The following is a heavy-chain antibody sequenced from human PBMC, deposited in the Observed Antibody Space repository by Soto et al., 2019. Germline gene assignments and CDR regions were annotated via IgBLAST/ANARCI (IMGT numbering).Heavy chain of an antibody. V-gene: IGHV4-59*01. Sequence: QVQLQESGPGLVRASETLSLTCTVSGGSISSSYWNWIRQPPGKGLEWIGYRHNSGSTHYNPYLKSRVTISLDTSKNQSSLKLSSVTAADTAVYYCARIGEAAFDIWGQGTMVTVS. CDR1: GGSISSSY. CDR3: ARIGEAAFDI. D-gene: IGHD2-21*01. CDR2: RHNSGST. J-gene: IGHJ3*02.